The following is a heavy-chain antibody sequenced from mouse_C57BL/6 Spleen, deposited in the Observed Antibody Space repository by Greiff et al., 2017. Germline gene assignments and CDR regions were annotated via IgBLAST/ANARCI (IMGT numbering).Heavy chain of an antibody. V-gene: IGHV1-82*01. CDR2: IYPGDGDT. J-gene: IGHJ4*01. Sequence: QVQLQQSGPELVKPGASVKISCKASGYAFSSSWMNWVKQRPGKGLEWIGRIYPGDGDTNYNGKFKGKATLTADKSSSTAYMQLSSLTSEDSAVYFCARLNYYGGMDYWGQGTSVTVSS. CDR3: ARLNYYGGMDY. CDR1: GYAFSSSW. D-gene: IGHD1-1*01.